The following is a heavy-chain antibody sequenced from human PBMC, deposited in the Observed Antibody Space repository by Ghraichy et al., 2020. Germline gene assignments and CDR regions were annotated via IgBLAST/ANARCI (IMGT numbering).Heavy chain of an antibody. V-gene: IGHV4-59*08. Sequence: SETLSLTCTVSGGSISNYYWSWIRQPPGKGLEWIGYIYYSGSSIYNPSLKSRVTISVDTSKNQFSLKLSSVTAADTAVYYCARLQYCSSTSCYSNYNYYMDVWGKGTTVTVSS. CDR1: GGSISNYY. D-gene: IGHD2-2*02. CDR2: IYYSGSS. CDR3: ARLQYCSSTSCYSNYNYYMDV. J-gene: IGHJ6*03.